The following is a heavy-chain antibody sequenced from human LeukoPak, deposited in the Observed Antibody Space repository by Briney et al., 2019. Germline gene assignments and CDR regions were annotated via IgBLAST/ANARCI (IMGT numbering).Heavy chain of an antibody. CDR1: GGSITGYY. D-gene: IGHD4-11*01. Sequence: PSETLSLTCTVSGGSITGYYWSWIRQPPGKGLEWIAYVYFTGRTLYNPSLESRVTISVDTSKNQFSLKLSSVTAADTAVYYCARHGGTRITLVEVYYFDYWGQGTLVTVSS. CDR3: ARHGGTRITLVEVYYFDY. V-gene: IGHV4-59*08. J-gene: IGHJ4*02. CDR2: VYFTGRT.